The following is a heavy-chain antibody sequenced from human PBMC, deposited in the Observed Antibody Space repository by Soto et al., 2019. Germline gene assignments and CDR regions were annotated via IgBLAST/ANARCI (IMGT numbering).Heavy chain of an antibody. CDR2: ITPYSGST. Sequence: ASVKVSCKASGYTFTYCSLHWLQQAPGQGLEWMGWITPYSGSTNYAQKFQGWVTMTRDTSLRTAYMELSRLRSDDTAVYYWARDEAAFQDDLFDYWGQGTLVTVSS. D-gene: IGHD1-1*01. V-gene: IGHV1-2*04. J-gene: IGHJ4*02. CDR1: GYTFTYCS. CDR3: ARDEAAFQDDLFDY.